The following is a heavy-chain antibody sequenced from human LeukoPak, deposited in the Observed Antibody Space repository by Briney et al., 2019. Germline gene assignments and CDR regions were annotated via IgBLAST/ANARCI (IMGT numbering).Heavy chain of an antibody. J-gene: IGHJ4*02. CDR3: AKDSVAGTDY. D-gene: IGHD6-13*01. V-gene: IGHV4-59*01. CDR2: IYYNGNT. Sequence: SETLSLTCTVSGGSISSYYWSWIRRPPGKGLEWIGYIYYNGNTNYSPSLKSRVTMSVDTSKNLFSLKVSSVTAADTAVYYCAKDSVAGTDYWGQGTLVTVSS. CDR1: GGSISSYY.